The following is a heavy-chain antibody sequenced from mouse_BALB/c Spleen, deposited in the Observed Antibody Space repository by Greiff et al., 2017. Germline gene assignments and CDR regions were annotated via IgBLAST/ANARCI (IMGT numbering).Heavy chain of an antibody. CDR1: GYTFTSYN. Sequence: QVQLQQSGAELVKPGASVKMSCKASGYTFTSYNMHWVKQPPGQGLAWIGAIYPGNGDTSYNQKFKGKATLTADKSSSTAYMQLSSLTSEDSAVYYCAKEGMILFAYWGQGTLVTVSA. J-gene: IGHJ3*01. V-gene: IGHV1-12*01. D-gene: IGHD2-4*01. CDR3: AKEGMILFAY. CDR2: IYPGNGDT.